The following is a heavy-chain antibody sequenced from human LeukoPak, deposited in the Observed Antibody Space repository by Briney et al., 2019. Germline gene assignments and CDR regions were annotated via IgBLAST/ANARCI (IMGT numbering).Heavy chain of an antibody. J-gene: IGHJ4*02. Sequence: PGRSLRLSCAASGFTFSSYGMHWVRQAPGKGLEWVAVISYDGSNKYYADSVKGRFTISRDNSKNTLYLQMNSLRAEDTAVYYCAKDGESSSSSDYWGQGTLVTVSS. V-gene: IGHV3-30*18. CDR2: ISYDGSNK. CDR3: AKDGESSSSSDY. D-gene: IGHD6-6*01. CDR1: GFTFSSYG.